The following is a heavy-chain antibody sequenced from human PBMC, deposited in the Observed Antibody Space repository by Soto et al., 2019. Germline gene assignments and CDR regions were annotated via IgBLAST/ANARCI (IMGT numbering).Heavy chain of an antibody. Sequence: EVQLLASGGGLVQPGGSLRLSCAASGFTFSRYAMSWVRQAPGKGLEGVSAISGSGGSTYYADSVKGRFTISRDNSKNTLYLQMNSLRAEDTAVYYCAKVGYDFWSGYYQELDYWGQGTLVTVSS. D-gene: IGHD3-3*01. V-gene: IGHV3-23*01. J-gene: IGHJ4*02. CDR1: GFTFSRYA. CDR3: AKVGYDFWSGYYQELDY. CDR2: ISGSGGST.